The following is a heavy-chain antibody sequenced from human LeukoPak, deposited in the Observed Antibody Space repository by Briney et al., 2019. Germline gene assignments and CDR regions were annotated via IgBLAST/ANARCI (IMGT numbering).Heavy chain of an antibody. CDR3: ARGTVVVVITSLDP. D-gene: IGHD3-22*01. CDR2: IYHSGST. J-gene: IGHJ5*02. V-gene: IGHV4-30-4*08. Sequence: PSQTLSLTCTVSGDSISSGDYYWTWIRQPPGKALEWIGYIYHSGSTYYNPSLNSRVTISVDTSKNQFSLKLASVTAADTAVYYCARGTVVVVITSLDPWGQGTLVTVS. CDR1: GDSISSGDYY.